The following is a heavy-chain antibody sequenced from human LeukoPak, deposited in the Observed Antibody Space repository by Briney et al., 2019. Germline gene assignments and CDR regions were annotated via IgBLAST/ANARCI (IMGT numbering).Heavy chain of an antibody. CDR3: ARSRGVGSSWYGIDY. V-gene: IGHV1-18*01. CDR2: ISAYNGNT. CDR1: GYTFTSYG. D-gene: IGHD6-13*01. Sequence: ASVKVSCKASGYTFTSYGISWVRQAPGQGLEWMGWISAYNGNTNYAQKLQGRVTMTTDTSTSTAYMELRSLRSDDTAVYYCARSRGVGSSWYGIDYWGQGTLVTVSS. J-gene: IGHJ4*02.